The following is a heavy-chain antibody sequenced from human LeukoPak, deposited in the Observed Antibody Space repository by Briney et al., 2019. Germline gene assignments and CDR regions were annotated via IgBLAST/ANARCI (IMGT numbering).Heavy chain of an antibody. CDR3: ARGIGYCSSTSCYEAAAWFDP. Sequence: SQTLSHTCTVSGGSISSGSYYRSWIRQPAGKGLEWIGRIYTSGSTNYNPSLKSRVTISVDTSKNQFSLKLSSVTAADTAVYYCARGIGYCSSTSCYEAAAWFDPWGQGTLVTVSS. CDR2: IYTSGST. D-gene: IGHD2-2*01. CDR1: GGSISSGSYY. J-gene: IGHJ5*02. V-gene: IGHV4-61*02.